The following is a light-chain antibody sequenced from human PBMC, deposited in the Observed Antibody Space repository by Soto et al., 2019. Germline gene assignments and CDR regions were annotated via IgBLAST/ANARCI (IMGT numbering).Light chain of an antibody. Sequence: QSALTQPRSVSGSPGQSVTISCTGTSSDVGGYNYVSWYQQHPGTVPKLMIYDVSNWPSGVPDRFSGSKSGNTASLTISGLQAEDEADYYCCSYAGGHTSLLFGGGTQLTVL. V-gene: IGLV2-11*01. CDR2: DVS. J-gene: IGLJ7*01. CDR1: SSDVGGYNY. CDR3: CSYAGGHTSLL.